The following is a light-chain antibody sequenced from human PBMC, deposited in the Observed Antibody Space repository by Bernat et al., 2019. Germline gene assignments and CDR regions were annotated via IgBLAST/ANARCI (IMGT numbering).Light chain of an antibody. CDR2: QDK. V-gene: IGLV3-1*01. CDR1: NFENKY. CDR3: QTWDSKTYV. Sequence: SFVLTQPPSVSVSPGQTATIACSGTNFENKYVCWYQQKTGQAPVLIIYQDKRRPSGIPERFSGSSSGNTATLTIGGTQPVDEADYYCQTWDSKTYVFGPGTKVSVL. J-gene: IGLJ1*01.